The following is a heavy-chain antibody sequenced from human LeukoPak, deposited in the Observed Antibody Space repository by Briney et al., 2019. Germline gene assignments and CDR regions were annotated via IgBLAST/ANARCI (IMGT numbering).Heavy chain of an antibody. D-gene: IGHD3-22*01. V-gene: IGHV4-34*01. J-gene: IGHJ6*02. CDR2: INHGEST. CDR1: GGSFSGYY. Sequence: SETLSLTCAISGGSFSGYYWYWIRQPPGKGLEWIGEINHGESTNYNPSLKSRATLSVDTSKNQFSLKLTSVTAADTAVYYCARGRTYYYDTSGYYPSIYYGMDVWGQGTTVIVSS. CDR3: ARGRTYYYDTSGYYPSIYYGMDV.